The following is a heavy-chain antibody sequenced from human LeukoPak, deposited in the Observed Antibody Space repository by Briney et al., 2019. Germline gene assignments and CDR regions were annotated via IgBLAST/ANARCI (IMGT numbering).Heavy chain of an antibody. CDR2: MNPNSGNT. CDR1: GYTFTSYD. CDR3: ARKHYYYYMDV. J-gene: IGHJ6*03. V-gene: IGHV1-8*03. Sequence: ASVKVSCEAPGYTFTSYDINWVRQATGQGLEWMGWMNPNSGNTGYAQKFQGRVTITRNTSISTAYMELSSLRSEDTAVYYCARKHYYYYMDVWGKGTTVTVSS.